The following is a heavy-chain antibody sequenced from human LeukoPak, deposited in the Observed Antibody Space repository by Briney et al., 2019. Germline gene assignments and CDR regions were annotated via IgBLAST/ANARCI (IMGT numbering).Heavy chain of an antibody. Sequence: PGGSLRLSCAASGFTFSNAWMSWARQAPGKGLEWVSSISSSSSYIYYADSVKGRFTISRDNAKNSLYLQMNSLRAEDTAVYYCARGQYYYGSGGDHWGQGTLVTVSS. CDR2: ISSSSSYI. CDR1: GFTFSNAW. J-gene: IGHJ4*02. CDR3: ARGQYYYGSGGDH. V-gene: IGHV3-21*01. D-gene: IGHD3-10*01.